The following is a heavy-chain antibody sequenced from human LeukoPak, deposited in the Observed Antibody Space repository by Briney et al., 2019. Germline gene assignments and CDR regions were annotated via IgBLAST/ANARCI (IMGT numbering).Heavy chain of an antibody. D-gene: IGHD2-15*01. CDR1: SASISSYH. Sequence: KPSETLSLTCTVSSASISSYHWSWIRQPPGKGLEWIGCIYYSGSTNYNPSLKSRVTISVDTSKNQFSLKLSSVTAADTAVYYCARFHYSVDYWGQGTLVTVSS. CDR2: IYYSGST. V-gene: IGHV4-59*01. J-gene: IGHJ4*02. CDR3: ARFHYSVDY.